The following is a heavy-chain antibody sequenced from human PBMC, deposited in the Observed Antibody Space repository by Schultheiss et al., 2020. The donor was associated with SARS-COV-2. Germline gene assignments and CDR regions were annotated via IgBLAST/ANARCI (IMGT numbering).Heavy chain of an antibody. CDR3: ARDIVVVPAARPGGFDP. D-gene: IGHD2-2*01. V-gene: IGHV1-3*01. CDR1: GYTFTSYA. CDR2: INAGNGNT. J-gene: IGHJ5*02. Sequence: ASVKVSCKASGYTFTSYAMHWVRQAPGQRLEWMGWINAGNGNTNYAQKLQGRVTMTTDTSTTTAYMELRSLRSDDTAVYYCARDIVVVPAARPGGFDPWGQGTLVTVSS.